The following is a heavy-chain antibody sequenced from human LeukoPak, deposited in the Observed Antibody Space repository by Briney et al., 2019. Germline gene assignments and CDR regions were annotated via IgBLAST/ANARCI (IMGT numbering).Heavy chain of an antibody. J-gene: IGHJ4*02. V-gene: IGHV3-64*01. Sequence: GGSLRLSCAASGFTFSSSYMHWVRQAPGKGLEYVSAISPGGDSTYYTNSVKGRFTISRDNSKNTLFLQMGSLTAEDMAVYYCARGLYYGSGQYYFDYWGQGTLVTVSS. D-gene: IGHD3-10*01. CDR3: ARGLYYGSGQYYFDY. CDR2: ISPGGDST. CDR1: GFTFSSSY.